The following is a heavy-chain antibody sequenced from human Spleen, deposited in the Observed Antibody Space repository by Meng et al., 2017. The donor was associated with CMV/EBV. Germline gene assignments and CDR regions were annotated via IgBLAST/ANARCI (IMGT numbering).Heavy chain of an antibody. CDR3: ARAPANPRAHTLDV. CDR2: INHSGST. Sequence: SETLSLTCAVYGGSFSGYYWSWIRQPPGKGLEWIGEINHSGSTNYNPSLKSRVTISVDTSKNQFSLKLSSVTASDTATYYCARAPANPRAHTLDVWGQGTAVTVSS. V-gene: IGHV4-34*01. J-gene: IGHJ6*02. CDR1: GGSFSGYY.